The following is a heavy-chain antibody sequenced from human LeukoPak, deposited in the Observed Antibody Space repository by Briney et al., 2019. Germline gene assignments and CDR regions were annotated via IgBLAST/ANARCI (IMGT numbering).Heavy chain of an antibody. CDR3: ARGQPGYSSGCNI. Sequence: PSETLSLTCTVSGGSISSGGSYWSWIRQRPGKGLEWIGFIYHTGTTYYNPSLESRVTISVDTSKNQFSLKLSPVTAADTAVYYCARGQPGYSSGCNIWDQGTMVTVSP. CDR2: IYHTGTT. CDR1: GGSISSGGSY. V-gene: IGHV4-31*03. D-gene: IGHD6-19*01. J-gene: IGHJ3*02.